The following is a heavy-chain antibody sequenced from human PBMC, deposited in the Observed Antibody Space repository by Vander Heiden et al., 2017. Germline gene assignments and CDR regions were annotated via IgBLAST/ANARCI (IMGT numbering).Heavy chain of an antibody. V-gene: IGHV3-74*01. D-gene: IGHD6-19*01. CDR1: GLPFSGSW. CDR3: VRAPEQLPFDY. CDR2: INTNGRLT. J-gene: IGHJ4*02. Sequence: EVHLVESGGGLVQPGGSLRLSCAASGLPFSGSWMHWVRQAPGKGLVWVSRINTNGRLTSYADSVKGRFTISRDNAKNTLYLQMNSLRVEDTGVYYCVRAPEQLPFDYWGQGILVTVSS.